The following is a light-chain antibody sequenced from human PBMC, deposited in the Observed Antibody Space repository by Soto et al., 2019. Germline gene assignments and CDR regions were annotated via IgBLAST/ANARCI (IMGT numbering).Light chain of an antibody. CDR1: QSISTY. J-gene: IGKJ1*01. CDR3: QQSYSFPRT. V-gene: IGKV1-39*01. CDR2: GSS. Sequence: DIQMTQSPSSLSASVGDRVTITCRASQSISTYLNWYQQKPGKAPKFLIYGSSSLQSGVPSRFSGSGSGTDFTLTISSLQVEDFATYYCQQSYSFPRTFGQGTKVEIK.